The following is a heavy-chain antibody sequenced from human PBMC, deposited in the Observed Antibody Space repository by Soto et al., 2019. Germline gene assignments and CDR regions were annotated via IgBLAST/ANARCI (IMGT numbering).Heavy chain of an antibody. CDR3: AGGRTVVSDY. J-gene: IGHJ4*02. CDR2: INAYNGNT. CDR1: GYTFTSYG. D-gene: IGHD2-15*01. Sequence: QVQLVQSGAEVKKPGASVKVSCKASGYTFTSYGISWVRQDPGQGLEWMGCINAYNGNTNYAQKLQGRVTMTTDTSTSTGEMELRSLISDDTAVNCCAGGRTVVSDYWGQGTLVTVSS. V-gene: IGHV1-18*01.